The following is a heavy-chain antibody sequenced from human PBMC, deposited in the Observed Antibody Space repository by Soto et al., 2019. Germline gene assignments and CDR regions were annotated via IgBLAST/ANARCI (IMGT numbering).Heavy chain of an antibody. CDR2: ISGSGSST. Sequence: GGSLRLSCAASGFTFSSYAMSWVRQAPGKGLEWVSTISGSGSSTYYADSVMGRFTISRDNSKNTLYLQMNSLRAEDTAVYYCAKTELSGYVHYWGQGTLVTV. CDR1: GFTFSSYA. J-gene: IGHJ4*02. CDR3: AKTELSGYVHY. D-gene: IGHD1-26*01. V-gene: IGHV3-23*01.